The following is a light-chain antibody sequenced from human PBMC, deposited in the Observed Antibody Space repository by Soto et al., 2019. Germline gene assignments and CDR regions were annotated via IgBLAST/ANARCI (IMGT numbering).Light chain of an antibody. CDR3: QQSYSTPIT. Sequence: IQMTQFPSSLSASVGDRVTITCRASQDIRSDLGWYQQRPGKAPQLLIYATSSLQSGVPSRFSGSGSGTDFTLTISSLQPEDFAAYYCQQSYSTPITFGQGTRLEI. CDR2: ATS. CDR1: QDIRSD. J-gene: IGKJ5*01. V-gene: IGKV1-39*01.